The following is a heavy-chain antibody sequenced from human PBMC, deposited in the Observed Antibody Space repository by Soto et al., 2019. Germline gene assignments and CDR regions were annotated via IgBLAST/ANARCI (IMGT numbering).Heavy chain of an antibody. CDR3: ARAKLGYCISTSCYANWFDP. D-gene: IGHD2-2*01. Sequence: PSETLSLSCTVSGGSISSGDYYWSWIRQPPGKGLEWIGYIYYSGSTYYNPSLKSRVTISVDTSKNQFSLKLSSVTAADTAVYYCARAKLGYCISTSCYANWFDPWGQGTLVTVS. CDR2: IYYSGST. J-gene: IGHJ5*02. V-gene: IGHV4-30-4*01. CDR1: GGSISSGDYY.